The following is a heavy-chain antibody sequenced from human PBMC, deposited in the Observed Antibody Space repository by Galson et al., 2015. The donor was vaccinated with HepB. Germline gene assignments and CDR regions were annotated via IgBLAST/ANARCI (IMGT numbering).Heavy chain of an antibody. V-gene: IGHV4-59*12. Sequence: CTVSGGSINTYYWSWIRQPPGKGLEWIGFIHYSGSTNYAPSLKGRVTMSVDTSKNQFSLKVNSVTAADAAVYFCARRGRELNMDVWGKGTMVTVAS. CDR2: IHYSGST. J-gene: IGHJ6*04. CDR3: ARRGRELNMDV. D-gene: IGHD3-10*01. CDR1: GGSINTYY.